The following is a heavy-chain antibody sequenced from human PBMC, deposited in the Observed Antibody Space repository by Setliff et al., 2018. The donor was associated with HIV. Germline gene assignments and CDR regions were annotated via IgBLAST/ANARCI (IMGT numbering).Heavy chain of an antibody. CDR2: IDPNGGAT. J-gene: IGHJ3*02. CDR1: GYSFTSYF. V-gene: IGHV1-46*01. Sequence: ASVKVSCKAFGYSFTSYFLHWVRQAPGQGLEWLGIIDPNGGATNNAQKLQGRLTVTTDTSTSTLYMELCNLRSDDTAVYYCARAGGGATDQAFDIWGQGTMVTV. CDR3: ARAGGGATDQAFDI. D-gene: IGHD2-2*01.